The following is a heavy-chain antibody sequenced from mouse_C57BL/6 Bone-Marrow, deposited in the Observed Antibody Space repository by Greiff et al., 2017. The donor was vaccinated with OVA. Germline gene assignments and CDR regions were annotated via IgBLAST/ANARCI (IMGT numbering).Heavy chain of an antibody. CDR1: GFNLKDDY. V-gene: IGHV14-4*01. CDR3: TSVYTRDY. D-gene: IGHD2-1*01. Sequence: VQLQQSGAELVRPGASVKLSCTASGFNLKDDYMRWVKQRPEQGLEWIGWIDPENGDTYYASKFPGTATITADTSSHTAYLQLSSLPSEDTAVYNCTSVYTRDYWGQGTTLTVSS. CDR2: IDPENGDT. J-gene: IGHJ2*01.